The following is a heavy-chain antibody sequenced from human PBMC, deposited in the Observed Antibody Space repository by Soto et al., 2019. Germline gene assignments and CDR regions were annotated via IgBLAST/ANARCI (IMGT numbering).Heavy chain of an antibody. Sequence: PSETLSLTCTVSGDSISTYYCSWIRQPPWKGLEWIGYIYNSGSTKYNPSLKSRVTISVDTSKNHFSLKMNSVTAADTAVYYCASGRFDYIWGSPDPYLDYLGQGALVTVSS. CDR1: GDSISTYY. V-gene: IGHV4-59*01. CDR3: ASGRFDYIWGSPDPYLDY. J-gene: IGHJ4*02. D-gene: IGHD3-16*01. CDR2: IYNSGST.